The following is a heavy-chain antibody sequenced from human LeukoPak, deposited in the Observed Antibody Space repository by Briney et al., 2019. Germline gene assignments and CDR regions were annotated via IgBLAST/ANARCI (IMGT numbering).Heavy chain of an antibody. D-gene: IGHD2-21*02. J-gene: IGHJ6*02. CDR2: IKSKTDGGTT. CDR3: TTGRPYCGGGCYLGPYYYYYGMDV. V-gene: IGHV3-15*01. CDR1: GFTFSNAW. Sequence: KPGGSLRLSCAASGFTFSNAWMSWVRQAPGKGLEWVGRIKSKTDGGTTDYAAPVKGRFTISRDDSKNTLYLQMNSLKTEDTAVYYCTTGRPYCGGGCYLGPYYYYYGMDVWGQGTTVTVSS.